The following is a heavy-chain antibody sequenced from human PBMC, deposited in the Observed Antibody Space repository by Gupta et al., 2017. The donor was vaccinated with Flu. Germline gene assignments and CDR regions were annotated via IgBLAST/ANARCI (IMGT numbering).Heavy chain of an antibody. J-gene: IGHJ5*02. Sequence: EVQLVESGGGRVKPGGPLRPPCAASGLPVSTYTMPWVRQAPGKGLGGVESLSSSSSYIDYADSMKGRFSISRVNAKNSMYLQMNSLRTEDTAVYYCARGVYIVGANNWVDPWGQGTLVTVSS. D-gene: IGHD1-26*01. CDR3: ARGVYIVGANNWVDP. V-gene: IGHV3-21*01. CDR1: GLPVSTYT. CDR2: LSSSSSYI.